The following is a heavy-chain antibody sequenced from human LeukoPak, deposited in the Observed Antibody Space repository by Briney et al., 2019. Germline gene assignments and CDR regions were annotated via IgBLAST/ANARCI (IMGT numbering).Heavy chain of an antibody. D-gene: IGHD2-2*01. CDR1: GFSFSSHW. CDR2: IKEDGSEK. Sequence: GGSLRLSCAASGFSFSSHWMSWVRQAPGKGLEWVANIKEDGSEKYYVDSVKGRFIISRDNAKNSLFLQMNNLRAEDTAVYYCARGPWGGSSSRFDYWGQGTLVTVSS. J-gene: IGHJ4*02. V-gene: IGHV3-7*01. CDR3: ARGPWGGSSSRFDY.